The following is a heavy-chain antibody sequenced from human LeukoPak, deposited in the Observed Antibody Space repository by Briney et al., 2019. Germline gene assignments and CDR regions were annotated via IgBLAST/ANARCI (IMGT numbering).Heavy chain of an antibody. CDR1: GYTFTGYY. J-gene: IGHJ4*02. D-gene: IGHD1-26*01. Sequence: ASVKVPCKASGYTFTGYYMHWVRQAPGQGLEWMGWINPNSGGTNYTQKFQGRVTMTRDTPISTAYMELSRLRSEDTAVYSITRRVGSGSYDHWGQGTLVTVSS. V-gene: IGHV1-2*02. CDR2: INPNSGGT. CDR3: TRRVGSGSYDH.